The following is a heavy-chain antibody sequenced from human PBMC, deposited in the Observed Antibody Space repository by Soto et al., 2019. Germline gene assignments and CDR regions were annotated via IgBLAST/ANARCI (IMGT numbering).Heavy chain of an antibody. D-gene: IGHD3-9*01. CDR1: GGSISSYY. Sequence: QVQLQESGPGLVKPSETLSLTCTVSGGSISSYYWSWIRQPPGKGLEWIGYIYYSGSTNYNPSLKSRVTISVDTSKNQFSLKLSSVTAADTAVYYCARYFYWYGGYGMDVWGQGTTVTVSS. J-gene: IGHJ6*02. CDR3: ARYFYWYGGYGMDV. CDR2: IYYSGST. V-gene: IGHV4-59*08.